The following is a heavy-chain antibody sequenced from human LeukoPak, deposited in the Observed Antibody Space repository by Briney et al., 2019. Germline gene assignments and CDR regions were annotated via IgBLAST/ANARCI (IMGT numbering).Heavy chain of an antibody. Sequence: SETLSLTCAVYGGSFSGYYWSCIRQPPGKGLEWIGEINHSGSTNYNPSLKSRVTISVDTSKNQFSLKLSSVTAADTAVYYCARGTPLYNWNDIGAFDYWGQGTLVTVSS. CDR1: GGSFSGYY. CDR2: INHSGST. V-gene: IGHV4-34*01. J-gene: IGHJ4*02. D-gene: IGHD1-1*01. CDR3: ARGTPLYNWNDIGAFDY.